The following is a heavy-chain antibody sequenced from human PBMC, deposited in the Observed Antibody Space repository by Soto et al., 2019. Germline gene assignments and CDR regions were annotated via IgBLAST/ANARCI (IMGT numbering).Heavy chain of an antibody. CDR3: ARASTAMLIVYALDV. D-gene: IGHD5-18*01. CDR2: IIPIVGTS. Sequence: QVQLVQSGAEVKKPGSSVKVACKASGGTISGYIINWVRQAPGQGLEWMGRIIPIVGTSDYAQKFQGRVTITADKSTSTAYVEVSSLRSEDTAVYYCARASTAMLIVYALDVWGQGTTVTVSS. J-gene: IGHJ6*02. V-gene: IGHV1-69*08. CDR1: GGTISGYI.